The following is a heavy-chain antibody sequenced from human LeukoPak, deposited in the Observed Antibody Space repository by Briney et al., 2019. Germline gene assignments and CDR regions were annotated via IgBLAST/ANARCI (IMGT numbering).Heavy chain of an antibody. V-gene: IGHV1-2*02. CDR3: ARELWGRTPFDAFDI. J-gene: IGHJ3*02. Sequence: GASVKVSCKASGYTFTGYYMHWVRQAPGQGLEWMGWINPNSSGTNYAQKFQGRVTMTRDTSISTAYMELSRLRSDDTAVYYCARELWGRTPFDAFDIWGQGTMVTVSS. CDR1: GYTFTGYY. CDR2: INPNSSGT. D-gene: IGHD7-27*01.